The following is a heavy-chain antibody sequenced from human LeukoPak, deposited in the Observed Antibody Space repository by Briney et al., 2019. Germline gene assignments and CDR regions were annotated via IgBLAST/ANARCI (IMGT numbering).Heavy chain of an antibody. Sequence: ASVKVSCKASGYTFTSYYMHWVRQAPGQGLEWMGIISPSGGSTSYAQKFQGRVTMTRDTSTSTVYMELSSLRSEDTAVYYCARALTGYPYFDYWGQGTLVTVSS. D-gene: IGHD3-9*01. J-gene: IGHJ4*02. V-gene: IGHV1-46*01. CDR3: ARALTGYPYFDY. CDR2: ISPSGGST. CDR1: GYTFTSYY.